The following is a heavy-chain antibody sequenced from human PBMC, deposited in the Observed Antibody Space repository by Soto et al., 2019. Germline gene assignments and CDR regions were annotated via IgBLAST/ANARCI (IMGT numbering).Heavy chain of an antibody. J-gene: IGHJ4*02. Sequence: QVPLVQSGAEVKKPESSVKVSCKAPGGTFSTYAISWVRQAPGQGLEWMGGIIPVFGTANYARRFQDRVTITAAESTNTVYMELRSLRYADTAVYFCASGLQLWLRRINNGYSGWGQGTLVTVSS. V-gene: IGHV1-69*12. CDR3: ASGLQLWLRRINNGYSG. D-gene: IGHD5-12*01. CDR1: GGTFSTYA. CDR2: IIPVFGTA.